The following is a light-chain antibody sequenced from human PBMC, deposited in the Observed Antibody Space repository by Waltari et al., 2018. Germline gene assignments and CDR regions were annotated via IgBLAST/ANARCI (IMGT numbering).Light chain of an antibody. Sequence: DIQMTQSPSSLSASLGDRVTITCRASQSISSYLSWYQQKSGKAPKLLIYAASSLQSGDPSRFSGSGSGTDFTLTISSLQPEDFATYYCQQTYSTPYTFGQGTKLEIK. J-gene: IGKJ2*01. CDR1: QSISSY. CDR3: QQTYSTPYT. V-gene: IGKV1-39*01. CDR2: AAS.